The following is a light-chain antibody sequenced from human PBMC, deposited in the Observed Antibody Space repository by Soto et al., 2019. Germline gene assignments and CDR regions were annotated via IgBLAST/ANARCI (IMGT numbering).Light chain of an antibody. CDR3: SSYTSSSTYV. CDR2: EVS. Sequence: QSVLTQPPSVSGAPGQRVTISCTGSGSNLGAGFDVHWYQHLPGTAPKLMIYEVSNRPSGVSNRFSGSKSGNTASLTISGLQAEDEADYYCSSYTSSSTYVFGTGTKVTVL. V-gene: IGLV1-40*01. CDR1: GSNLGAGFD. J-gene: IGLJ1*01.